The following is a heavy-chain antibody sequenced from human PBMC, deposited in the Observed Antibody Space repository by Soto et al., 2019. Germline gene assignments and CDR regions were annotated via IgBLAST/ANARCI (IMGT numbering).Heavy chain of an antibody. D-gene: IGHD2-2*01. CDR1: GGSISSSY. Sequence: QVQLQESGPGLVKPSETLSLTCTVSGGSISSSYWSWIRQPAGKGLEWIGRIYASGSTNYNPSLKSRVTMSVDTSKNQFSLKLRSVTAADTAVYYCARACSSNSCYDVFDYWGQGTLVTVSS. V-gene: IGHV4-4*07. CDR3: ARACSSNSCYDVFDY. CDR2: IYASGST. J-gene: IGHJ4*02.